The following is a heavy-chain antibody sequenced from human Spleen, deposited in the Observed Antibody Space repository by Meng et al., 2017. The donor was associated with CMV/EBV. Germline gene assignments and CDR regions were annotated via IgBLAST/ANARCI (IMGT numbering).Heavy chain of an antibody. CDR2: INPNRGDT. CDR1: GYTFIGYY. Sequence: ASVKVSCKASGYTFIGYYMHWVRQAPGQGLEWMGWINPNRGDTNYAQKFQGRVTMTRDTSISTAYMELSSLRSDDTAVYYCARAGDYADEHLLDYWGQGTVVTVSS. V-gene: IGHV1-2*02. J-gene: IGHJ4*02. D-gene: IGHD4-17*01. CDR3: ARAGDYADEHLLDY.